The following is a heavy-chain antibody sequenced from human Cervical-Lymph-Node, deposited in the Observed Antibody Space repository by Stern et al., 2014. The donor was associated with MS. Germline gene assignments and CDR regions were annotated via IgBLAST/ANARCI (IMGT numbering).Heavy chain of an antibody. CDR3: ARQPAKWLIFPYYYYTMDV. J-gene: IGHJ6*02. CDR2: IYPGDSDT. Sequence: QLVQSGAEVKKPGESLKISCKGSGYSFSSYWIGWVRQMPGKGLEWMGIIYPGDSDTRYSPSFQGQVTISADKSISTAYLQLSGLKASDTAMYYCARQPAKWLIFPYYYYTMDVWGQGTTVTVSS. D-gene: IGHD6-19*01. V-gene: IGHV5-51*01. CDR1: GYSFSSYW.